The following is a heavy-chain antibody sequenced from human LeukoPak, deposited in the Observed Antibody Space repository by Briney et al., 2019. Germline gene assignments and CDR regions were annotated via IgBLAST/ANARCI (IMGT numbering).Heavy chain of an antibody. Sequence: PSETLSLTCTVSGGSISSSSYYWGWIRQPPGKGLEWIGSIYYSGSTYYNPSLKSRVTISVDTSKNQFSLKLSSVTAADTAVYYCASPTSDCYDSSGYTFDYWGQGTLVTVSS. CDR3: ASPTSDCYDSSGYTFDY. D-gene: IGHD3-22*01. CDR2: IYYSGST. V-gene: IGHV4-39*01. CDR1: GGSISSSSYY. J-gene: IGHJ4*02.